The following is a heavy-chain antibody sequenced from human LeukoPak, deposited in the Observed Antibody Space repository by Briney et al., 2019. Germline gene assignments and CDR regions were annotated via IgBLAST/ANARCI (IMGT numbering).Heavy chain of an antibody. D-gene: IGHD6-19*01. CDR1: GFTFSDYW. CDR3: ARDLPSSGWCFDY. Sequence: RGSLRLSCAASGFTFSDYWMHWVRQAPGKGLVWVSRVNTDGSSTNYADSVKGRFTISRDNAKNTLYLQMNSLRAEDTAVYYCARDLPSSGWCFDYWGQGVLVTVSA. CDR2: VNTDGSST. V-gene: IGHV3-74*01. J-gene: IGHJ4*02.